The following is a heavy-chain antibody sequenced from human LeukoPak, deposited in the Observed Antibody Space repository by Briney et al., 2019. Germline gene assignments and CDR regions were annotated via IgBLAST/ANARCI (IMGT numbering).Heavy chain of an antibody. CDR3: AKGEAAAGYYFDY. CDR2: ISYDGSNK. Sequence: PGRSLRLSCAASGFTFSSYGMHWVRQAPGKGLEWVAVISYDGSNKYYADSVKGRFTISRDNSKNTLYLQMNSLRAEDTAVYYCAKGEAAAGYYFDYWGQGTLVTVSS. V-gene: IGHV3-30*18. J-gene: IGHJ4*02. D-gene: IGHD6-13*01. CDR1: GFTFSSYG.